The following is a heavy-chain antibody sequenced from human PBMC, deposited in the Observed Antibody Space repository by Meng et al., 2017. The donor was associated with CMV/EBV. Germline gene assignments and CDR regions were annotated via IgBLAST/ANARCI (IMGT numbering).Heavy chain of an antibody. J-gene: IGHJ6*02. CDR1: GYTFTGYY. V-gene: IGHV1-2*02. CDR3: ARAIAARPSYYYGMDV. D-gene: IGHD6-6*01. Sequence: ASVKVSCKASGYTFTGYYMHWVRQAPGQGLEWMGWINPNSGGTNYAQKFQGRVTMTRDTSISTAYMELSSLKSEDTAVYYCARAIAARPSYYYGMDVWGQGTTVTVSS. CDR2: INPNSGGT.